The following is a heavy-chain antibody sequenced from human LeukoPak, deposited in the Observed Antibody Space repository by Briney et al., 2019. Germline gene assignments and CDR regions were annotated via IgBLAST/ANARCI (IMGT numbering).Heavy chain of an antibody. D-gene: IGHD2/OR15-2a*01. J-gene: IGHJ4*02. Sequence: GGSLRLSCKVSGLTFASYWMSWVRQAPGKGLEWVANIKQDGNQTYYAESLKGRFTISRDNAENSLFLDVRNLGPQDTAIYYCATNILDYWGQGTLVTVSS. CDR1: GLTFASYW. V-gene: IGHV3-7*01. CDR3: ATNILDY. CDR2: IKQDGNQT.